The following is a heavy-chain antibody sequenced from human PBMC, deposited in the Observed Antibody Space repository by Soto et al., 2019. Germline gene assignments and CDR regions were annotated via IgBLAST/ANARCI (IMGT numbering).Heavy chain of an antibody. Sequence: EVQLVESGGGLIQPGGSLRLSCAAYGFTVSSNYMSWVRQAPGKGLEWLSVIYSRGNTYYADSVKGRFTISRDNSKNSLYLQMTTLIAADPPVYSCATRLDPIREDALDIWGQGTMVTVSS. V-gene: IGHV3-53*01. D-gene: IGHD4-17*01. J-gene: IGHJ3*02. CDR2: IYSRGNT. CDR3: ATRLDPIREDALDI. CDR1: GFTVSSNY.